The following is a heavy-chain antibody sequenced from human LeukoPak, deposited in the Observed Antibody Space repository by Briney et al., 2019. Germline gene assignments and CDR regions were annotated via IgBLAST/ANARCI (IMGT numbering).Heavy chain of an antibody. CDR3: AGGVYYDFWSGYFNNWFDP. CDR2: IYTSGST. D-gene: IGHD3-3*01. J-gene: IGHJ5*02. CDR1: GGSISSGSYY. V-gene: IGHV4-61*02. Sequence: SQTLSLTCTVSGGSISSGSYYWSWIRQPAGKGLEWIGRIYTSGSTNYNPSLKSRVTISVDTSKNQFSLKLSSVTAADTAVYYCAGGVYYDFWSGYFNNWFDPWGQGTLVTVSS.